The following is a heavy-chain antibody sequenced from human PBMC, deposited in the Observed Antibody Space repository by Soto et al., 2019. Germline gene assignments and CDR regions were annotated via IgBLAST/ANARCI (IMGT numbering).Heavy chain of an antibody. D-gene: IGHD1-26*01. Sequence: GESLKISCRGSGYTFTSYWIAWVRQMPGKGLEWLGIIYPDDSDTIYSPSFQGRVTISADKSINTAYLQWRSLTASDTAMYYCARQGGTGGMYFYGMAVWGQGTSVTVSS. CDR3: ARQGGTGGMYFYGMAV. V-gene: IGHV5-51*01. CDR1: GYTFTSYW. CDR2: IYPDDSDT. J-gene: IGHJ6*02.